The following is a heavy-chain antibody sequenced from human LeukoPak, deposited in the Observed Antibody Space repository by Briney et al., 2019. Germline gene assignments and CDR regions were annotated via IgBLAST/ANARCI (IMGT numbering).Heavy chain of an antibody. CDR1: GYTFTGYY. Sequence: ASVKVSCKASGYTFTGYYMHWVRQAPGQGLEWMGWINPNSGGTNYAQKFQGRVTMTRDTSISTAYMELSRLRSDDTAVYYCARDPQTGYDFWSGYPYGMDVWGQGTTVTVSS. J-gene: IGHJ6*02. CDR2: INPNSGGT. CDR3: ARDPQTGYDFWSGYPYGMDV. D-gene: IGHD3-3*01. V-gene: IGHV1-2*02.